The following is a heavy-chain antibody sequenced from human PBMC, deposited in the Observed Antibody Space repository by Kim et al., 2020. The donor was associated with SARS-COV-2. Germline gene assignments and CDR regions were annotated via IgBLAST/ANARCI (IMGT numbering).Heavy chain of an antibody. V-gene: IGHV1-24*01. Sequence: ASVKVSCKVSGYTLTELSMHWVRQAPGKGLEWMGGFDPEDDETIYAQKFQGRVTMTEDTSTDTAYMELSSLRSEDTAVYYCATGPYNWTARDYYSYMDVWGKGTTVTVSS. CDR2: FDPEDDET. CDR1: GYTLTELS. CDR3: ATGPYNWTARDYYSYMDV. D-gene: IGHD1-20*01. J-gene: IGHJ6*03.